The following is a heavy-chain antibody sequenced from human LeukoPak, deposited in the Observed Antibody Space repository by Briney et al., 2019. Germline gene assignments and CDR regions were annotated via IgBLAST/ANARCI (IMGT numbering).Heavy chain of an antibody. CDR1: GFTFGDYA. D-gene: IGHD3-10*01. J-gene: IGHJ4*02. CDR3: TRESRRGPFDY. CDR2: IRSKAYGGTT. Sequence: PGGSLRLSCTASGFTFGDYAMSWVRQAPGKGLEWVGFIRSKAYGGTTEYAASVKGRFTISRDDSKSIAHLQMNSLKTEDTAVYYCTRESRRGPFDYWGQGTLVTVSS. V-gene: IGHV3-49*04.